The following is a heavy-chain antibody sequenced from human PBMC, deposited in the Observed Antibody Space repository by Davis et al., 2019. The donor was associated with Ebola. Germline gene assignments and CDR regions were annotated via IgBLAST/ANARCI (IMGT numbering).Heavy chain of an antibody. Sequence: PGGSLRLSCKGSGYSFTSYWIAWVRQMPGKGLEWMGIIYPADSDTRYSPSFQGQVTISADKSISTAYLQWSSLKASDTAMYYCATYSGYYFDYWGQGTLVTVSS. CDR1: GYSFTSYW. CDR3: ATYSGYYFDY. J-gene: IGHJ4*02. D-gene: IGHD1-26*01. V-gene: IGHV5-51*01. CDR2: IYPADSDT.